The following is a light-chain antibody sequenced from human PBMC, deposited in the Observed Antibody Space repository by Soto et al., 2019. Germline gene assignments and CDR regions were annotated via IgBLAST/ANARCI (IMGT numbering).Light chain of an antibody. V-gene: IGKV1-39*01. J-gene: IGKJ1*01. CDR2: AAS. Sequence: DIQVTQSPSTVSASVGARVTITWRASQSISSYLNWYQQKPGKAPKLLIYAASSLQSGVPSRFSGSGSGTEFTLTISSLQPDDFATYYCQQYYSYPWTFGQGTKVDIK. CDR1: QSISSY. CDR3: QQYYSYPWT.